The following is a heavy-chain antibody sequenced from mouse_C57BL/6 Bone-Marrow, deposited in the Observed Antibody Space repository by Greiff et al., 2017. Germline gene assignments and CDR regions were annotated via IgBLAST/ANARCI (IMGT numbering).Heavy chain of an antibody. CDR2: ISSGCSYT. J-gene: IGHJ1*03. D-gene: IGHD2-2*01. CDR1: GFTFSSYG. V-gene: IGHV5-6*01. Sequence: ELKLVDSVGDLVKPVGSLKLSCAASGFTFSSYGLSWVRPTPDKRLEWVATISSGCSYTYYPDSVMGRFTISSDTAKTTLYLQMSSLKSEDTAMYYCARGVWLLPWYFDVWGTGTTVTVAS. CDR3: ARGVWLLPWYFDV.